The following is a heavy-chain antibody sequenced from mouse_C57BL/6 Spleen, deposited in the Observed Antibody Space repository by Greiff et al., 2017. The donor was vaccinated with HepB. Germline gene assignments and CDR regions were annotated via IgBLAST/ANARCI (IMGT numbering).Heavy chain of an antibody. D-gene: IGHD1-1*01. CDR1: GFTFSDYG. CDR3: ARPYYYGSSSWFAY. Sequence: EVKLMESGGGLVKPGGSLKLSCAASGFTFSDYGMHWVRQAPEKGLEWVAYISSGSSTIYYADTVKGRFTISRDNAKNTLFLQMTSLRSEYTAMYYCARPYYYGSSSWFAYWGQGTLVTVSA. CDR2: ISSGSSTI. V-gene: IGHV5-17*01. J-gene: IGHJ3*01.